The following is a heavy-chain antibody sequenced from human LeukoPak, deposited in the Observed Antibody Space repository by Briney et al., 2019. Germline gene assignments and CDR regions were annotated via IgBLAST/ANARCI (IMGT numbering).Heavy chain of an antibody. Sequence: ASVKVSCKASGYTFTSYAMHWVRQAPGQGLEWMGWINTNTGNPTYAQGFTGRFVFSLGTSVSTAYLQINSLKAEDTAVYYCARNNADGEGRFGDWGQGTLVTVSS. CDR3: ARNNADGEGRFGD. CDR1: GYTFTSYA. CDR2: INTNTGNP. J-gene: IGHJ4*02. V-gene: IGHV7-4-1*02. D-gene: IGHD3-10*01.